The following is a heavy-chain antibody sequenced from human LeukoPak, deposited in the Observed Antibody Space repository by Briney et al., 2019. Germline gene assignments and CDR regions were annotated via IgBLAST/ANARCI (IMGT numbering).Heavy chain of an antibody. J-gene: IGHJ6*03. Sequence: PSETLSLTCTVSGGSISSYYWSWIRQPPGKGLEWGGYIYYSGSTNYNPSLKSRVTISVDTSKNQFSLKLSSVTAADTAVYYCARMLGYSNYETPRRGEYYYYHMDVWGKGTTVTVSS. CDR2: IYYSGST. CDR3: ARMLGYSNYETPRRGEYYYYHMDV. V-gene: IGHV4-59*01. D-gene: IGHD4-11*01. CDR1: GGSISSYY.